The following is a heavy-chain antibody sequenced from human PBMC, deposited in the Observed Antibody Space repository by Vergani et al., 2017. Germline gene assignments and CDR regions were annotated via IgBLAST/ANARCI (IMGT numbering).Heavy chain of an antibody. CDR1: GGSISSSSYY. CDR2: IYYSGRP. CDR3: ARRGIPRKEGFDY. V-gene: IGHV4-39*01. D-gene: IGHD1-14*01. Sequence: QLQLQESGPGLVKPSETLSLTCTVPGGSISSSSYYWGWIRQPPGKGLGWIGSIYYSGRPYYNPSLKSRVTISVETSKNQFSLKLSSVTAADTAVYYCARRGIPRKEGFDYWGQGTLVTVSS. J-gene: IGHJ4*02.